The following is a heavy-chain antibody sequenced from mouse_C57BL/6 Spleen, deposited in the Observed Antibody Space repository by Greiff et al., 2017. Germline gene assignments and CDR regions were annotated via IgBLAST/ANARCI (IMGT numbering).Heavy chain of an antibody. V-gene: IGHV2-2*01. J-gene: IGHJ4*01. Sequence: VQLQQSGPGLVQPSQSLSITCTVSGFSLTSYGVHWVRQSPGKGLEWLGVIWSGGSTDYNAAFISRLSISKDNSKSQVFFKMNSLQADDTAIYYCARNWDYGSPYAMDYWGQGTSVTVSS. CDR2: IWSGGST. CDR1: GFSLTSYG. D-gene: IGHD1-1*01. CDR3: ARNWDYGSPYAMDY.